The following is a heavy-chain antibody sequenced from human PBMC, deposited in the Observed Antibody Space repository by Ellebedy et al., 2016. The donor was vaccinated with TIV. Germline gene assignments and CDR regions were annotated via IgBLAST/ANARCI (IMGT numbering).Heavy chain of an antibody. J-gene: IGHJ4*02. CDR1: GCSISSSNDH. CDR3: ARLTDSYYFDY. Sequence: SETLSLTXTVSGCSISSSNDHWGWIRQPPGKGLEWIGSNYYSGSTNYNPSLKSRVTISVDTSKNQFSLKVSSVTAADTAVYYCARLTDSYYFDYWGQGTLVTVSS. V-gene: IGHV4-39*01. D-gene: IGHD2-15*01. CDR2: NYYSGST.